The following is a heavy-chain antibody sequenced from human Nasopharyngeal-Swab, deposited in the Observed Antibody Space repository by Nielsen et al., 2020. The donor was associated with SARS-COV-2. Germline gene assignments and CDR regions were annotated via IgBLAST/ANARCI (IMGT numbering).Heavy chain of an antibody. CDR2: INPSGGST. CDR3: ARGHSRIIVVVPWRKGYFDY. V-gene: IGHV1-46*01. CDR1: GYTFTSYY. Sequence: ASVKVSCKASGYTFTSYYMHWVRQAPGQGLEWMGIINPSGGSTSYAQKFQGRVTTTRDTSTSTVYMELSSLRSEDTAVYYCARGHSRIIVVVPWRKGYFDYWGQGTLVTVSS. J-gene: IGHJ4*02. D-gene: IGHD2-2*01.